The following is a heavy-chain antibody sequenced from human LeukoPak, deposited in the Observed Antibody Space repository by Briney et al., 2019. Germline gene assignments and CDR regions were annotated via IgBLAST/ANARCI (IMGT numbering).Heavy chain of an antibody. V-gene: IGHV3-21*01. CDR2: ISSSSSYI. CDR3: AREREQWLAADAFDI. CDR1: GFTFSSYS. D-gene: IGHD6-19*01. J-gene: IGHJ3*02. Sequence: KPGGSLRLSCAASGFTFSSYSMNWVRQAPGKGLEWVSSISSSSSYIYYADSVKGRFTISRDNAKNSLYLQMYSLRAEDTAVYYCAREREQWLAADAFDIWGQGTMVTVSS.